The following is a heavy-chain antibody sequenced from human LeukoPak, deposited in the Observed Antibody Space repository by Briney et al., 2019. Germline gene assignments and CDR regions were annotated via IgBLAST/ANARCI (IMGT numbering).Heavy chain of an antibody. J-gene: IGHJ4*02. Sequence: PGGSLRLSCAASGFYFSIYSMHWVRQAPGKGLEWVSYISSTSRTIYYADSVKGRFTVSRDNDKNSPYLPMSRLRAGDTAVYYCAKDAYSNYERHDHFDYWGQGTLVTVSS. CDR1: GFYFSIYS. CDR3: AKDAYSNYERHDHFDY. CDR2: ISSTSRTI. V-gene: IGHV3-48*04. D-gene: IGHD4-11*01.